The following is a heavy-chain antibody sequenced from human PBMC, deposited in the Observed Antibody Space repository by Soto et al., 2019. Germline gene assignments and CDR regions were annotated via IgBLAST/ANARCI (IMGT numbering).Heavy chain of an antibody. J-gene: IGHJ4*02. CDR3: ARDSDLGYCSGGSCYRLY. V-gene: IGHV3-30-3*01. CDR2: ISYDGSNK. Sequence: GGSLRLSCAASGFTFSSYAMHWVRQAPGKGLEWVAVISYDGSNKYYADSVKGRFTISRDNSKNTLYLQMNSLRAEDTAVYYCARDSDLGYCSGGSCYRLYWGQGTLVTVSS. CDR1: GFTFSSYA. D-gene: IGHD2-15*01.